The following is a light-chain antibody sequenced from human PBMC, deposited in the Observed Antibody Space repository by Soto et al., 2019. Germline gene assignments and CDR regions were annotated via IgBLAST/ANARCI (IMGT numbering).Light chain of an antibody. CDR3: SSYTSSSTL. V-gene: IGLV2-14*01. Sequence: SALTPPASVSGSPWQTGTISCTGTSSDVGGYNYVSWYQQHPGKAPKLMIYAVTDRPSGVSIRFSGSKSGNTASLTISGLQAEDEADYYCSSYTSSSTLFATGTKVTVL. J-gene: IGLJ1*01. CDR2: AVT. CDR1: SSDVGGYNY.